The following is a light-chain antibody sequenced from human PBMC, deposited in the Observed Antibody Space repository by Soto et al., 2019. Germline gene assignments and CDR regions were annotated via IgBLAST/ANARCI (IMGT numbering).Light chain of an antibody. J-gene: IGKJ1*01. Sequence: DIQVTQSPSALSASVGDRVTINCRASQDIGNDLGWYQQDPGKAPRRLIYSASNVQSGVPSRFSGSRSGTEFTLTISSLQPEDFVTYHCLQHKTFPWTFGQGTKVEMK. CDR1: QDIGND. V-gene: IGKV1-17*01. CDR3: LQHKTFPWT. CDR2: SAS.